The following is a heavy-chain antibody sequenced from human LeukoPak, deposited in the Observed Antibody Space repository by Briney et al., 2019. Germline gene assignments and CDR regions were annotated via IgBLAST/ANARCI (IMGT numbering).Heavy chain of an antibody. Sequence: SETLSLTCAVYGGSFSGYYWSWIRQPPGKGLEWIGEINHSGSTNYNPSLKSRVTISVDTSKNQFSLKLSSVTAADTTVYYCARRGRTYYYGSGRGSMDVWGKGTTVTISS. CDR1: GGSFSGYY. V-gene: IGHV4-34*01. CDR3: ARRGRTYYYGSGRGSMDV. CDR2: INHSGST. D-gene: IGHD3-10*01. J-gene: IGHJ6*03.